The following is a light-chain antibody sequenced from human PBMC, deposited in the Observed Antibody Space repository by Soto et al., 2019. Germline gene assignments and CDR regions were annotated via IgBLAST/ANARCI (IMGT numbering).Light chain of an antibody. Sequence: DIQMTQSPSSLSASLGDRVTITCRASQTISSYLNWYQQKPGRAPKLLIYAASNLEAGVPSRFRGSGSGTDFTFTISRLQPEDIATYYCQQYENLPTFGQGTRLEI. CDR3: QQYENLPT. CDR2: AAS. CDR1: QTISSY. J-gene: IGKJ5*01. V-gene: IGKV1-33*01.